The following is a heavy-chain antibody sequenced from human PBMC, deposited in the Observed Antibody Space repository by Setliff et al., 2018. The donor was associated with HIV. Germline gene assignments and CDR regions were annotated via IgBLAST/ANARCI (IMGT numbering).Heavy chain of an antibody. CDR1: GGSISSNTYY. CDR3: AGQGAGIQVRYFDWPWDPWTLDFDI. J-gene: IGHJ2*01. V-gene: IGHV4-39*01. CDR2: IYYSGST. D-gene: IGHD3-9*01. Sequence: ASETLSLTCAVSGGSISSNTYYWGWIRQPPGKGLEWIGSIYYSGSTYYNPSLKSRVTISVDTSKNQFSLKLSSVTAADTAVYYCAGQGAGIQVRYFDWPWDPWTLDFDIWGRGTLVTVSS.